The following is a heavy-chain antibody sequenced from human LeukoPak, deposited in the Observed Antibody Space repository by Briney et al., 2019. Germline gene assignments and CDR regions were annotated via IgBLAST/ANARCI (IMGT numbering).Heavy chain of an antibody. V-gene: IGHV4-34*01. CDR3: ARVGYGGNSDFDY. CDR1: GGSFSGYY. J-gene: IGHJ4*02. D-gene: IGHD4-23*01. CDR2: INHSGST. Sequence: SETLSLTCAVYGGSFSGYYWSWIRQPPGKGLEWIGEINHSGSTNYNPSLKSRVTMSVDTSKNQFSLKLSSVTAADTAVYYCARVGYGGNSDFDYWGQGTLVTVSS.